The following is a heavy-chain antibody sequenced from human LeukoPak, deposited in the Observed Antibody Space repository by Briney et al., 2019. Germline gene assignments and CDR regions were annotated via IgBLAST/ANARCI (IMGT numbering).Heavy chain of an antibody. D-gene: IGHD3-22*01. J-gene: IGHJ3*02. CDR2: ISKSGDSK. CDR3: ATDDYDNSVPI. CDR1: GVTLNAYN. V-gene: IGHV3-48*04. Sequence: GGSLRLSCEASGVTLNAYNMNWVRQAPGKGLEWVSYISKSGDSKYYADSVKGRFTISRDNAKNSLYLQTNSLRAEDTAVYYCATDDYDNSVPIWGQGTVVSVSS.